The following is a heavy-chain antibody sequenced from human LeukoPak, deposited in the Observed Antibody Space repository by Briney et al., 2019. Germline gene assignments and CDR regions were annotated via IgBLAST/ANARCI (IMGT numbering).Heavy chain of an antibody. CDR3: ATDPSWGGSYDWFDP. CDR2: FDPEDGET. D-gene: IGHD1-26*01. Sequence: GASVTVSCKVSGYTLTELSMHWVRQAPGKGLEWMGGFDPEDGETIYAQKFQGRVTMTEDTSTDTAYMELSSLRSEDTAVYYCATDPSWGGSYDWFDPWGQGTLVTVSS. V-gene: IGHV1-24*01. CDR1: GYTLTELS. J-gene: IGHJ5*02.